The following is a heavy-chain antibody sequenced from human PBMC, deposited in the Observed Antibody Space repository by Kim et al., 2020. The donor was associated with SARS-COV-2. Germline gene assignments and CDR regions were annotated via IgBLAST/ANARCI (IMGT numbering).Heavy chain of an antibody. D-gene: IGHD3-9*01. Sequence: ASVKVSCKASGYTFTSYGISWVRQAPGQGLEWMGWISAYNGNTNYAQKLQGRVTMTTDTSTSTAYMELRSLRSDDTAVYYCARSGIETYYDILTGPPNWFDPWGQGTLVTVSS. CDR3: ARSGIETYYDILTGPPNWFDP. J-gene: IGHJ5*02. CDR1: GYTFTSYG. CDR2: ISAYNGNT. V-gene: IGHV1-18*01.